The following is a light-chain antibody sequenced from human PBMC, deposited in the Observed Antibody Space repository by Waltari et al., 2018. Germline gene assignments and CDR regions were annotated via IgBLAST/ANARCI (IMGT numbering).Light chain of an antibody. CDR2: ADD. Sequence: NFVLTQPQSVSESPGKTVTISCTRSSGSFAGNNVQWYQLRPGSAPTTVIYADDQRPSGVPDRFSGSIDRSSNSASLTISGLKTEDEADYYCQSYDYSTWIFGGGTKLTVL. CDR1: SGSFAGNN. J-gene: IGLJ3*02. V-gene: IGLV6-57*03. CDR3: QSYDYSTWI.